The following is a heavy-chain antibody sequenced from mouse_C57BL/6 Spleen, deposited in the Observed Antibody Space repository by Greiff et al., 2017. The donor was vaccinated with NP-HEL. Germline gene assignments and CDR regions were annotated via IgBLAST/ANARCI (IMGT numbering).Heavy chain of an antibody. V-gene: IGHV1-50*01. CDR2: IDPSDSYT. CDR1: GYTFTSYW. J-gene: IGHJ3*01. CDR3: ARPNDYPFAY. D-gene: IGHD2-4*01. Sequence: VQLQQPGAELVKPGASVKLSCKASGYTFTSYWMQWVKQRPGQGLEWIGEIDPSDSYTNYNQKFKGKATLTVDTSSSTAYMQLSSLTSEDSAVYYCARPNDYPFAYWGQGTLVTVSA.